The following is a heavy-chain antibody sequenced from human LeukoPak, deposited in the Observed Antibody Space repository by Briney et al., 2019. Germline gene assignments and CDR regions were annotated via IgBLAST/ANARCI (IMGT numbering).Heavy chain of an antibody. V-gene: IGHV4-30-2*01. Sequence: PSQTLSLTCAVSGGSISSGGYSWSWIRQPPGKGLEWIGYIYHSGNTYYNPSLKSRVTISVDRSKNQFSLKLSSVTAADTAVYYCARVITMVRGVVDYWGQGTLVTVSS. J-gene: IGHJ4*02. D-gene: IGHD3-10*01. CDR3: ARVITMVRGVVDY. CDR2: IYHSGNT. CDR1: GGSISSGGYS.